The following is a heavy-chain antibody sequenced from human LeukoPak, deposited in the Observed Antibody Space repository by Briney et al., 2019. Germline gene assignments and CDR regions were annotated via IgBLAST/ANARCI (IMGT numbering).Heavy chain of an antibody. V-gene: IGHV3-21*01. CDR3: ARGPPPPRPLLWFGGLLSF. CDR1: GFTFSSYS. Sequence: GGSLRLSCAASGFTFSSYSMNWVRQAPGKGLEWVSSISSSSSYIYYADSVKGRFTISRDNAKNSLYLQMNSLRAEDTAVYYCARGPPPPRPLLWFGGLLSFWGQGTLVTVSS. J-gene: IGHJ4*02. D-gene: IGHD3-10*01. CDR2: ISSSSSYI.